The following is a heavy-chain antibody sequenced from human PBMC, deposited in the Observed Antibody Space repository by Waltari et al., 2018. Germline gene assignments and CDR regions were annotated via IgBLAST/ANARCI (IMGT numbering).Heavy chain of an antibody. Sequence: EVQLVQSGAEVKKPGESLKISCKASGYIFTNYSIGWVSQMPGKVLEWMGMSCPGDCEARDSPYFQGQVTSLVDKSITTAYRQWSSLTASDTAIYYCARGLGDQKSGYSYWGQGTLVTVSS. CDR1: GYIFTNYS. V-gene: IGHV5-51*01. J-gene: IGHJ4*02. CDR3: ARGLGDQKSGYSY. CDR2: SCPGDCEA. D-gene: IGHD3-3*01.